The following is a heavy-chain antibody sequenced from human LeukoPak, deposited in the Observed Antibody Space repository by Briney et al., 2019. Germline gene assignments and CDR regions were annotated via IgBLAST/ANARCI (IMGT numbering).Heavy chain of an antibody. J-gene: IGHJ4*02. Sequence: SETLSLTCTVSGGSISSSSYYCGWIRQPPGKGLEWIAHIYYSGSTYYNPSLKSRVTISVHTSKNQFSLKLSSVTAADTAVYYCARADVDTAVVPYFDCWGQGTLVTVSS. CDR1: GGSISSSSYY. CDR3: ARADVDTAVVPYFDC. D-gene: IGHD5-18*01. CDR2: IYYSGST. V-gene: IGHV4-39*07.